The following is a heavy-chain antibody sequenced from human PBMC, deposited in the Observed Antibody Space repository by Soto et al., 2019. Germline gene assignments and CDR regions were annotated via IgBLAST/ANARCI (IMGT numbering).Heavy chain of an antibody. CDR2: INHSGWT. Sequence: QVQLQQWGAGVLKPSENLSLTCAVYGGSFSGYYWSWIRQPPRKGLEWIGEINHSGWTNYNPPLKSRVTIPVGASKHQFSLKLSSVTGADTAVYYCARGRRYCSSTSCYTRVAVAGTAAFDIWGQGTMVTFSS. CDR3: ARGRRYCSSTSCYTRVAVAGTAAFDI. V-gene: IGHV4-34*01. J-gene: IGHJ3*02. CDR1: GGSFSGYY. D-gene: IGHD2-2*02.